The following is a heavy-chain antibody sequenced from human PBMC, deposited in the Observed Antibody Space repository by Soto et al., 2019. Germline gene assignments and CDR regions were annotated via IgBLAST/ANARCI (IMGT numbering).Heavy chain of an antibody. CDR2: INGDGSRT. CDR1: GFTFSSYL. J-gene: IGHJ3*02. V-gene: IGHV3-74*01. Sequence: GGSLRLSCAASGFTFSSYLIHWVRQVPGKGLVWVSRINGDGSRTNYADSVKGRFTISRDNAKNTLYLQMNSLRAEETAVYYCARGVRGSYGLDIWGQGTMVTVSS. D-gene: IGHD3-10*01. CDR3: ARGVRGSYGLDI.